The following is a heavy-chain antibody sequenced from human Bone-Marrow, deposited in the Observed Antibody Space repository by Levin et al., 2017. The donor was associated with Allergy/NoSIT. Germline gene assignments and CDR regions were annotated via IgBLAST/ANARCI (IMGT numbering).Heavy chain of an antibody. V-gene: IGHV4-38-2*02. CDR1: GSSFSSGFH. J-gene: IGHJ4*02. Sequence: SETLSLTCNVSGSSFSSGFHWGWIRQPPGKGLEWIGSIYHNGKTNYNPSLKSRVTVSLDTSKNQFSLRLSFVTAADTALYYCARVVGVVIPAAIDSWGQGTLVTVSS. D-gene: IGHD2-15*01. CDR3: ARVVGVVIPAAIDS. CDR2: IYHNGKT.